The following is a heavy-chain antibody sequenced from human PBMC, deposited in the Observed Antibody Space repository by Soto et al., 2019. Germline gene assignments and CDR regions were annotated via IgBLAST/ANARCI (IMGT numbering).Heavy chain of an antibody. D-gene: IGHD3-9*01. CDR3: AKDRHYDILTGPFDY. J-gene: IGHJ4*02. CDR2: ISWNSGSI. CDR1: GFTFVDYV. Sequence: PGGSLRLSCAASGFTFVDYVMHWVRQAPGKGLEWVSGISWNSGSIGYADSVKGRFTISRDNAKNSLYLQMNSLRAEDTALYYCAKDRHYDILTGPFDYWGQGTLVTVSS. V-gene: IGHV3-9*01.